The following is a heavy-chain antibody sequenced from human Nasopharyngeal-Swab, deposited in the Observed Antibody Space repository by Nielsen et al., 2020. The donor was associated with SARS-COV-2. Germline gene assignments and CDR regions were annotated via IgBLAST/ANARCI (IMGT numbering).Heavy chain of an antibody. CDR1: GFSISGYW. D-gene: IGHD1-7*01. V-gene: IGHV3-74*01. CDR2: ISSDGGA. J-gene: IGHJ5*02. CDR3: ARDTGGPPNYFDP. Sequence: GESLKISCAASGFSISGYWMHWVRQAPGKGLVWVSRISSDGGANYADSATGRFTISRDNAKNTVYLQMNSLRDEDTAMYYCARDTGGPPNYFDPWGQGTLVTVSS.